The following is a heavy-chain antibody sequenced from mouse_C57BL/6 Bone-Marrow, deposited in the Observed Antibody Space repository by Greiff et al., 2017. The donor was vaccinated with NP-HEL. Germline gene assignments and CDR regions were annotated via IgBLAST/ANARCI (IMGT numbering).Heavy chain of an antibody. D-gene: IGHD1-1*01. CDR1: GYAFSSYW. Sequence: VQLQESGAELVKPGASVKISCKASGYAFSSYWMNWVKQRPGKGLEWIGQIYPGDGDTNYNGKFKGKATLTADNSSSTAYMQLSSLTSEDSAVYFWARGGYADGSSYDWYFDVWGTGTTVTVSS. CDR2: IYPGDGDT. J-gene: IGHJ1*03. V-gene: IGHV1-80*01. CDR3: ARGGYADGSSYDWYFDV.